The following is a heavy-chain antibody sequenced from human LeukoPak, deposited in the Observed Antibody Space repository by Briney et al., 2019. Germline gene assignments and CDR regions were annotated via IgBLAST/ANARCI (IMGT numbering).Heavy chain of an antibody. V-gene: IGHV1-2*02. Sequence: ASVKVSCKASGYTFTGYYMHWVRQAPGQWLEWMGWINPNSGGTNYAQKFQGRVTMTRDTSISTAYMELSRLRSDDTAVYYCARRAGAYSHPYDYWGQGTLVTVSS. D-gene: IGHD4/OR15-4a*01. CDR3: ARRAGAYSHPYDY. CDR1: GYTFTGYY. J-gene: IGHJ4*02. CDR2: INPNSGGT.